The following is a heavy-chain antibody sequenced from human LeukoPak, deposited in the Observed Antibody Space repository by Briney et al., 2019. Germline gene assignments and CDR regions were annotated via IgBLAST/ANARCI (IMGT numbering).Heavy chain of an antibody. Sequence: GASVKASCKVSGYTLTELSMHWVRQAPGKGLEWMGGFDPEDGETIYARKFQGRVTMTEDTSTDTAYMELSSLRSEDTAVYYCATDPDDYGDYEVAYWGQGTLVTVSS. V-gene: IGHV1-24*01. CDR3: ATDPDDYGDYEVAY. J-gene: IGHJ4*02. CDR2: FDPEDGET. D-gene: IGHD4-17*01. CDR1: GYTLTELS.